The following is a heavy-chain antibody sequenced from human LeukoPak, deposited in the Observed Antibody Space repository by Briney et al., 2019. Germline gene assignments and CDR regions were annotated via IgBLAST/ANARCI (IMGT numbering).Heavy chain of an antibody. J-gene: IGHJ6*02. Sequence: PGGSLRLSCAASGFTFSSYSMNWVRQAPGKGLEWVSSISSSSSYIYYADSVKGRFTISRDNAKNSLYLQMNSLRAEDTAVYYCARVKTVTSYYGMDVWGQGTTVTVSS. CDR3: ARVKTVTSYYGMDV. CDR2: ISSSSSYI. CDR1: GFTFSSYS. D-gene: IGHD4-17*01. V-gene: IGHV3-21*01.